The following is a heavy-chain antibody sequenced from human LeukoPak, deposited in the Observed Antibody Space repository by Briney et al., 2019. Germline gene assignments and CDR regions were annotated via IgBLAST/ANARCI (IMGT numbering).Heavy chain of an antibody. CDR3: AKAPGDPVGYYYYYMDV. CDR2: IQYDASKR. D-gene: IGHD7-27*01. V-gene: IGHV3-30*02. Sequence: GGSLRLSCAASGFTLPTHDMHWVRQAPGKGLEWVAFIQYDASKRYYADSVKGRFTISRDSSKNTVYLQMNSLRVEDTALYYCAKAPGDPVGYYYYYMDVWGKGTTVTVSS. J-gene: IGHJ6*03. CDR1: GFTLPTHD.